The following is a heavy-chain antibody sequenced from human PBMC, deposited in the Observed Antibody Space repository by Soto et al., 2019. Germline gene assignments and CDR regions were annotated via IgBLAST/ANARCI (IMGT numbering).Heavy chain of an antibody. CDR2: INHSGST. CDR1: GGSISSYY. Sequence: PSETLSLTCTVSGGSISSYYWSWIRQPPGKGLEWIGEINHSGSTNYNPSLKSRVTISVDTSKNQFSLKLSSVTAADTAVYYCARSASFAWSYYFDYWGQGTLVTVSS. CDR3: ARSASFAWSYYFDY. D-gene: IGHD2-15*01. J-gene: IGHJ4*02. V-gene: IGHV4-34*01.